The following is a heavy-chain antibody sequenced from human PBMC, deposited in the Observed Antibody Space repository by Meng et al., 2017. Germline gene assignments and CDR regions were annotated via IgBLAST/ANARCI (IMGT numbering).Heavy chain of an antibody. V-gene: IGHV3-7*01. D-gene: IGHD6-19*01. CDR2: IKQDGSEK. J-gene: IGHJ4*02. Sequence: GGSLRLSCAASGFTFSSYWMSWVRQAPGKGLEWMASIKQDGSEKYYVDSVKGRFTISRDNAKNSLYLQMNSLRAEDTAVYYCASGWLGGYFDYWGQGTLVTVSS. CDR3: ASGWLGGYFDY. CDR1: GFTFSSYW.